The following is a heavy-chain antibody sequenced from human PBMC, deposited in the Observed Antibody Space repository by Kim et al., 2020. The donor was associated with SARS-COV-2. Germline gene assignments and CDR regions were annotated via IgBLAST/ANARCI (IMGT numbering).Heavy chain of an antibody. J-gene: IGHJ4*02. CDR2: IGGDGST. D-gene: IGHD2-8*02. Sequence: GGSLRLSCAASGFTFYNYAMSWVRQAPGKVLEWVSTIGGDGSTYTADSVKGRFTISRDNTKNTLYLQMNRLRADDTAVYYCAKRFCNRGACYRNVDYWGQGTLVTVSS. V-gene: IGHV3-23*01. CDR3: AKRFCNRGACYRNVDY. CDR1: GFTFYNYA.